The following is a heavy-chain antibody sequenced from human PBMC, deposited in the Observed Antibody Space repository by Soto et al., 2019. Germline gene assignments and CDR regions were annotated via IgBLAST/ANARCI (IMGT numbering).Heavy chain of an antibody. V-gene: IGHV3-66*01. Sequence: GGSLRLSCAASGFTFSSYAMHWVRQAPGKGLEWVSVIYSGGSTYYADSVKGRFTISRDNSKNTLYLEMNSLRAEDTAVYYCARAAYCSGGSCYSGAFDIWGQGTMVTVSS. J-gene: IGHJ3*02. CDR2: IYSGGST. CDR3: ARAAYCSGGSCYSGAFDI. CDR1: GFTFSSYA. D-gene: IGHD2-15*01.